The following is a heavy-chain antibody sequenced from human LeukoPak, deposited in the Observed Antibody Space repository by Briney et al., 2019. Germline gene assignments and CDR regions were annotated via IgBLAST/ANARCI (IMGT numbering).Heavy chain of an antibody. V-gene: IGHV4-59*01. Sequence: SETLSLTCTVSGGSISSYYWSWIRQPPGKGPEWIGYIYYSGSTNYNPSLRSRVTISVDTSKNQFSLKLSSVTAADTAVYYCAQSSGYYFDYWGQGTLVTVSS. CDR2: IYYSGST. J-gene: IGHJ4*02. CDR3: AQSSGYYFDY. CDR1: GGSISSYY. D-gene: IGHD3-22*01.